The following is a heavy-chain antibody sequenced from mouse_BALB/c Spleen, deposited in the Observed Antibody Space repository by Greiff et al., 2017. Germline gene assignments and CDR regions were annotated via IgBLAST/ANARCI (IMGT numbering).Heavy chain of an antibody. J-gene: IGHJ1*01. V-gene: IGHV5-9-4*01. CDR1: GFTFSSYA. CDR3: ARGGIYFDV. D-gene: IGHD1-1*02. CDR2: ISSGGSYT. Sequence: EVMLVESGGGLVKPGGSLKLSCAASGFTFSSYAMSWVRQSPEKRLEWVAEISSGGSYTYYPDTVTGRFTISRDNAKNTLYLEMSSLRSEDTAMYYCARGGIYFDVWGAGTTVTVSS.